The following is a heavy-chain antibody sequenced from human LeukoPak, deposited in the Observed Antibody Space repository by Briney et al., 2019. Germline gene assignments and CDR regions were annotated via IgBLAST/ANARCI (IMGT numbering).Heavy chain of an antibody. Sequence: ASVKVSCKASGYTFTSYAMHWVRQAPGQRLEWMGWINAGNGNTKYSQKFQGRVTITRDTSASTAYMELSSLRSDDTAVYYCARDHSPLTVAAANWFDPWGQGTLVTVSS. D-gene: IGHD6-13*01. V-gene: IGHV1-3*01. CDR3: ARDHSPLTVAAANWFDP. J-gene: IGHJ5*02. CDR2: INAGNGNT. CDR1: GYTFTSYA.